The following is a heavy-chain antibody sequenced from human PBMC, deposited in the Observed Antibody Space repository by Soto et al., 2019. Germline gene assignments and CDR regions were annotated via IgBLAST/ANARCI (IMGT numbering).Heavy chain of an antibody. D-gene: IGHD6-6*01. CDR1: GDSISSSSYS. Sequence: PSETLSLTCIVSGDSISSSSYSWAWIRQPPGKGLEWIGTIYYVVNTYYNPSLKSRVTISVDTSKNQFSLRLNSVTAADTAVYYCARSSITPRLFMYPFDYWGQGTLVTVSS. J-gene: IGHJ4*02. CDR3: ARSSITPRLFMYPFDY. CDR2: IYYVVNT. V-gene: IGHV4-39*01.